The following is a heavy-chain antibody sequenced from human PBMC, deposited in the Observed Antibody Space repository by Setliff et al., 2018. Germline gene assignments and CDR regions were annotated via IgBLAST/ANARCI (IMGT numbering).Heavy chain of an antibody. CDR2: INHSGST. Sequence: PSETLSLTCAVYGGSFSGYYWSWIRQPPGKGLEWIGEINHSGSTNYNPSLKSRVTISVDTSKNQFSLKLDSVIVADTAVYYCASNPFNSGPPYYFDYWGQGTLVTVSS. D-gene: IGHD6-19*01. CDR1: GGSFSGYY. CDR3: ASNPFNSGPPYYFDY. V-gene: IGHV4-34*01. J-gene: IGHJ4*02.